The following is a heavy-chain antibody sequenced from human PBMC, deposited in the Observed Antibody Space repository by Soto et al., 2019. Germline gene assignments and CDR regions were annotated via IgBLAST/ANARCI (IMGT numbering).Heavy chain of an antibody. Sequence: ASVKVSCKASGYTFTSYGISWVRQAPGQGLEWMGWISAYNGNTNYAQKLQGRVTMTTDTSTSTAYMELRSLRSDDTAVYYCARILGYCSGGSCYSYYFDYWGQGTLVTVSS. V-gene: IGHV1-18*01. CDR2: ISAYNGNT. CDR3: ARILGYCSGGSCYSYYFDY. CDR1: GYTFTSYG. J-gene: IGHJ4*02. D-gene: IGHD2-15*01.